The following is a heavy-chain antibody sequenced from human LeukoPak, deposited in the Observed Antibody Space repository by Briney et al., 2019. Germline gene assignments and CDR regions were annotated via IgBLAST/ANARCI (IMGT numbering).Heavy chain of an antibody. V-gene: IGHV3-7*01. J-gene: IGHJ3*02. Sequence: GGSLRLSCAASGFTFSSYWMSWFRQAPGKGLEWVANIKQDGSEKYYVDSVKGRFTISRDNAKNSLYLQMNSLRAEDTAVYYCARDTYYYDSSGYSGPRDAFDIWGQGTMVTVSS. CDR3: ARDTYYYDSSGYSGPRDAFDI. CDR1: GFTFSSYW. D-gene: IGHD3-22*01. CDR2: IKQDGSEK.